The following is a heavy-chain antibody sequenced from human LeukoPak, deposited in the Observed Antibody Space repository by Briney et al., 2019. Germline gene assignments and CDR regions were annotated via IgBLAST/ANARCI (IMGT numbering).Heavy chain of an antibody. V-gene: IGHV3-23*01. CDR3: AKQEGMGSGYFDY. J-gene: IGHJ4*02. Sequence: GGSLRLSCAASGFTFGSYAMDWVRQAPGKGLEWVSGIGGLGGTTFYSDSVKGRFTISRDNSKNTLYLQMNSLRAEDTAVYYCAKQEGMGSGYFDYWGQGTLVTVSS. D-gene: IGHD3-22*01. CDR1: GFTFGSYA. CDR2: IGGLGGTT.